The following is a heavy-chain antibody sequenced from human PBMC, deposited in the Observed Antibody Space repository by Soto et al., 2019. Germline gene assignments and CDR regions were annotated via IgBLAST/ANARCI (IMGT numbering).Heavy chain of an antibody. V-gene: IGHV3-33*08. CDR2: IWYDGSNK. J-gene: IGHJ6*02. CDR3: ASYCSGGSGYSADYYYYGMGG. D-gene: IGHD2-15*01. CDR1: GFTFISYS. Sequence: GGSLSLSCAASGFTFISYSMNWVLQAPGKGLEWVAVIWYDGSNKYYADSVRGRFTISRDNSKNTLYLLMDSLRAEDTAVYYCASYCSGGSGYSADYYYYGMGGRGQGTTV.